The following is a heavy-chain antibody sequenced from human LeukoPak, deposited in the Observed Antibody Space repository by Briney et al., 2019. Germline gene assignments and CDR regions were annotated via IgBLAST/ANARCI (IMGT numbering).Heavy chain of an antibody. V-gene: IGHV4-59*08. CDR1: GGSISSYY. CDR3: ATRADLELYFDY. D-gene: IGHD1-7*01. Sequence: SETLSLTCTVSGGSISSYYWSWIRQPPGKGLEWIGCIYYSGSTNYNPSLKSRVTISVDTSKNQFSLKLSSVTAADTAVYYCATRADLELYFDYWGQGTLVTVSS. J-gene: IGHJ4*02. CDR2: IYYSGST.